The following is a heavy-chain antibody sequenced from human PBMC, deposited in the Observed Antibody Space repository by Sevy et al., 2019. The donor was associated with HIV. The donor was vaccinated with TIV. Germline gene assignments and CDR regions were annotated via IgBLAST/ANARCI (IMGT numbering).Heavy chain of an antibody. Sequence: GGSLRLSCAASGFTFSNYWMSWVRHAPGKGLEWVANIKLDGSEKYYVDSVKGRFTISRDNAKNSLYLQMNSLRAEDTALYYCARECSSTSCLWGLDVWGQGTTVTVSS. CDR3: ARECSSTSCLWGLDV. CDR2: IKLDGSEK. D-gene: IGHD2-2*01. J-gene: IGHJ6*02. CDR1: GFTFSNYW. V-gene: IGHV3-7*03.